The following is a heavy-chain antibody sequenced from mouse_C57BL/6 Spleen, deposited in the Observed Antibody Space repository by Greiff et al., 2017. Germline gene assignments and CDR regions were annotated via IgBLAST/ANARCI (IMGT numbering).Heavy chain of an antibody. CDR2: IDPSDSYT. CDR3: ARLNYYGSSYFYY. V-gene: IGHV1-69*01. D-gene: IGHD1-1*01. J-gene: IGHJ2*01. CDR1: GYTFTSYW. Sequence: QVQLQQSGAELVMPGASVKLSCKASGYTFTSYWMHWVKQRPGQGLEWIGEIDPSDSYTNYNQKFKGKSTLTVDKSSSTAYMQLSSLTSEDSAVYYCARLNYYGSSYFYYWGQGTTLTVSS.